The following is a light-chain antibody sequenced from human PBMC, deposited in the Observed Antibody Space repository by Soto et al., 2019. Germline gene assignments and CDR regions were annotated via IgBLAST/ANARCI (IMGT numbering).Light chain of an antibody. Sequence: QPVLTQPPSVSGAPGQRVTISCTGSSSNIGAGYDVHWYQQLPGTAPKLLMYGNTNRPSGVPDRFSGSKSDTSASLAITGLQAEDEADYYCQSYDSSLSGSVFGGGSKVTVL. J-gene: IGLJ2*01. CDR2: GNT. CDR1: SSNIGAGYD. V-gene: IGLV1-40*01. CDR3: QSYDSSLSGSV.